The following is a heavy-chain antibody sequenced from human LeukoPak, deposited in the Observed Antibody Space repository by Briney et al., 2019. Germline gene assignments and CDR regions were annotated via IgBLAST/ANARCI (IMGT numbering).Heavy chain of an antibody. D-gene: IGHD6-19*01. Sequence: SETLSLTCTVSGGSISSSSYYWAWLRQPPGKGLEWIGNIYFSGNTYYNPSLQSRVTISVDTSKNQFSLKLSTMTAADTAVYYCARGAGWYQFWGQGTLVTVSS. J-gene: IGHJ4*02. CDR1: GGSISSSSYY. V-gene: IGHV4-39*07. CDR2: IYFSGNT. CDR3: ARGAGWYQF.